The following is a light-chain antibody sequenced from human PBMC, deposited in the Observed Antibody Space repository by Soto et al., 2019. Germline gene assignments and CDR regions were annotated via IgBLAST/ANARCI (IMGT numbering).Light chain of an antibody. CDR2: ENN. Sequence: QSVLTPPPSVSAAPGQRVPISCSGGPSNFGSNYVSWYQHLPGTAPKLLIYENNKRPSGIPDRFSGSKSGTSATLGITGLQTGDEADYHCGTWDTSLSAIVFGGGTKVTVL. CDR3: GTWDTSLSAIV. CDR1: PSNFGSNY. V-gene: IGLV1-51*02. J-gene: IGLJ3*02.